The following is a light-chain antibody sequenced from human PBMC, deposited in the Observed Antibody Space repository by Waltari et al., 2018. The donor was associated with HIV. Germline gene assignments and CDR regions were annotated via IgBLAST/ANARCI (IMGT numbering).Light chain of an antibody. J-gene: IGLJ2*01. CDR3: SSYTSSSTLV. CDR2: DVS. CDR1: SRDVAGYNY. V-gene: IGLV2-14*01. Sequence: SALTQPASVSASPGQSITISCTGTSRDVAGYNYVPWYQQYAGKAPKLMIYDVSNRPSGVSNRFSGSKSGNTASLTISGLQAEDEADYYCSSYTSSSTLVFGGGTKLTVL.